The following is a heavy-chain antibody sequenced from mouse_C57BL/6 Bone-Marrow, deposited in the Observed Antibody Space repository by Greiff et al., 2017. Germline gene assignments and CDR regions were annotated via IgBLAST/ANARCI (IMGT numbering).Heavy chain of an antibody. Sequence: VMLVESGAELARPGASVKLSCKASGYTFTSYGISWVKQRTGPGLEWIGEIYPRSGNTYYNEKFKGKATLTADKSSSTAYMELRSLTSEDSAVYFCATPYYYGSSYQFAYWGQGTLVTVSA. V-gene: IGHV1-81*01. CDR2: IYPRSGNT. J-gene: IGHJ3*01. CDR1: GYTFTSYG. CDR3: ATPYYYGSSYQFAY. D-gene: IGHD1-1*01.